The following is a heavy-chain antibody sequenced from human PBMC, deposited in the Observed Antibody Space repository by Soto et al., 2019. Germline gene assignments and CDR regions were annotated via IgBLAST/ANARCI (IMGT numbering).Heavy chain of an antibody. D-gene: IGHD5-18*01. Sequence: ASVKVSCTASGGTFSSYAISWVRQAPGQGLEWMGGIIPIFGTANYAQKFQGRVTITADESTSTAYMELSSLRSEDTAVYYCASTSGGYSYGIDYWGQGTLVTVSS. CDR1: GGTFSSYA. CDR3: ASTSGGYSYGIDY. V-gene: IGHV1-69*13. J-gene: IGHJ4*02. CDR2: IIPIFGTA.